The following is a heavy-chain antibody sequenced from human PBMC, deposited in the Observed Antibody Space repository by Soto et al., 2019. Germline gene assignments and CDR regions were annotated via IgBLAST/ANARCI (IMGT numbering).Heavy chain of an antibody. J-gene: IGHJ4*02. V-gene: IGHV3-7*05. D-gene: IGHD3-3*01. CDR2: IKQDGSEK. Sequence: GGSLRLSCAASGFTFSSYWMSWVRQAPGKGLEWVANIKQDGSEKYYVDSVKGRFTISRDKAKNSMYLQMNSLRAEDTAVYYCARDAEYYDFWSGYYTDFDYWGQGTLVTVSS. CDR3: ARDAEYYDFWSGYYTDFDY. CDR1: GFTFSSYW.